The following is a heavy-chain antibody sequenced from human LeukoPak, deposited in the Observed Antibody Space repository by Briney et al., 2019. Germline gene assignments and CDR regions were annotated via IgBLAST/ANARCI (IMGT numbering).Heavy chain of an antibody. Sequence: GGSLRLSCAASGFTFSSYWMSWVRQAPGKGLEWVANIKEDGSEKYYVDSVKGRFIISRDNAKNSLYLQMNSLRAEDTAVYYCARDDGELSAFDIWGQGTMVTVSS. D-gene: IGHD1-26*01. CDR3: ARDDGELSAFDI. V-gene: IGHV3-7*01. J-gene: IGHJ3*02. CDR2: IKEDGSEK. CDR1: GFTFSSYW.